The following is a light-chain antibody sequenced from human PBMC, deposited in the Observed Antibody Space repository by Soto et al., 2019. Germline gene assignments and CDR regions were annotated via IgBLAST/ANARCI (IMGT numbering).Light chain of an antibody. CDR3: QQRSVGPFT. J-gene: IGKJ5*01. CDR2: DTS. V-gene: IGKV3-11*01. Sequence: EIVLTQSPATLSLSPGERATLSCRASQSVSRYFAWYQQKPGQAPRLLIYDTSNRATGIPARFSGSGSGTDFTLTISSLEPEDFAVYYCQQRSVGPFTCGQGTRLEIK. CDR1: QSVSRY.